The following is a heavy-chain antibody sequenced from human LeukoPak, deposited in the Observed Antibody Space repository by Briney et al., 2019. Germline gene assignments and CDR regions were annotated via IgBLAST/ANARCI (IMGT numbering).Heavy chain of an antibody. V-gene: IGHV1-8*03. CDR3: ARGLGRYCSSTSCHGGGDY. CDR1: GYTFTSYD. Sequence: ASVKVSCKASGYTFTSYDINWVRQATGQGREWMGWMNPNSGNTGYAQKFQGRVTITRNTSISTAYMELSSLRSEDTAVYYCARGLGRYCSSTSCHGGGDYWGQGTLVTVSS. J-gene: IGHJ4*02. D-gene: IGHD2-2*01. CDR2: MNPNSGNT.